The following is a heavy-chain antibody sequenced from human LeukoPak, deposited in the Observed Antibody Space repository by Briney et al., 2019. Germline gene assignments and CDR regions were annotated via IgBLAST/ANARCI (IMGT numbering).Heavy chain of an antibody. Sequence: GSLRLSCAASGFTFSSYSMNWVRQAPGKGLEWVSSISSSGSYIYYADSVKGRFTISRDNAKNSLYLQMNSLRAEDTAVYYCARESFVVVTAQNDYWGRGTLVTVSS. D-gene: IGHD2-21*02. CDR1: GFTFSSYS. V-gene: IGHV3-21*01. CDR3: ARESFVVVTAQNDY. J-gene: IGHJ4*02. CDR2: ISSSGSYI.